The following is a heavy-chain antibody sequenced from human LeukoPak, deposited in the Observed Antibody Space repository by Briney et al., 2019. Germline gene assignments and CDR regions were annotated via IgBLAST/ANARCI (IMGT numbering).Heavy chain of an antibody. Sequence: GGSLRLSCAASGFSLGSFGMHWVRQAPGKGLEWVAVISHDGTFQNYADSVKGRFTISRDTSKNTLYLEMNSLRAEDTALFYCARDRDFNFDYWGQGTLVTVSS. V-gene: IGHV3-33*01. CDR1: GFSLGSFG. CDR3: ARDRDFNFDY. J-gene: IGHJ4*02. D-gene: IGHD3-9*01. CDR2: ISHDGTFQ.